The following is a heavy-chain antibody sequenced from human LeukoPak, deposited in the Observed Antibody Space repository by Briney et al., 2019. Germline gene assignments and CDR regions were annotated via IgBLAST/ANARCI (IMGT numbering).Heavy chain of an antibody. V-gene: IGHV4-4*02. Sequence: PSGTLSLTCAVSGGSISSSNWWSWVRQPPGKGLEWIGEIYHSGSTYYNPSLKSRVTISVDTSKNQFSLKLSSVTAADTAVYYCARDHRSYGDYASNWFDPWGQGTLVTVSS. J-gene: IGHJ5*02. CDR1: GGSISSSNW. CDR2: IYHSGST. CDR3: ARDHRSYGDYASNWFDP. D-gene: IGHD4-17*01.